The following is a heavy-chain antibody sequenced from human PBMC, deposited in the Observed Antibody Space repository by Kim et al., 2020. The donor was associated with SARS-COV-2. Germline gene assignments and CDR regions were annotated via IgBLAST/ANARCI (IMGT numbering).Heavy chain of an antibody. CDR1: GGSFSGYY. V-gene: IGHV4-34*01. Sequence: SETLFLTCAVYGGSFSGYYWSWIRQPPGKGLEWIGEINHSGSTNYNPSLKSRVTISVDTSKNQFSLKLSSVTAADTAVYYCARGLDYYDSSGYYYPGYWGQGTLVTVSS. J-gene: IGHJ4*02. CDR2: INHSGST. CDR3: ARGLDYYDSSGYYYPGY. D-gene: IGHD3-22*01.